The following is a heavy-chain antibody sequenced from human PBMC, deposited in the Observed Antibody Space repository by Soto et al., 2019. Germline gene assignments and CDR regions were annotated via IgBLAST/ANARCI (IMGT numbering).Heavy chain of an antibody. J-gene: IGHJ6*03. D-gene: IGHD3-3*01. CDR3: ARGKEVLRFLEWEDYYYMDV. CDR2: IGTAGDT. Sequence: EVQLVESGGGLVQPGGSLRLSCAASGFTFSSYDMHWVRQATGKGLEWVSAIGTAGDTYYPGSVKGRFTISRENAKNSLYLQMNSLRAGDTAVYYCARGKEVLRFLEWEDYYYMDVWGKGTTVTVSS. CDR1: GFTFSSYD. V-gene: IGHV3-13*01.